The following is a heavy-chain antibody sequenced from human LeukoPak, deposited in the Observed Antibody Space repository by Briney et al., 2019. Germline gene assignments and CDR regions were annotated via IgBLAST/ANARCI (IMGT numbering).Heavy chain of an antibody. CDR3: ARDEDSGSLDY. CDR1: GFTFSSYA. J-gene: IGHJ4*02. D-gene: IGHD1-26*01. V-gene: IGHV3-48*04. CDR2: ISSSGSTI. Sequence: PGGSLRLSCAASGFTFSSYAMSWVRQAPGKGLEWVSYISSSGSTIYYADSVKGRFTISRDNAKNSLYLQMNSLRAEDTAVYYCARDEDSGSLDYWGQGTLVTVSS.